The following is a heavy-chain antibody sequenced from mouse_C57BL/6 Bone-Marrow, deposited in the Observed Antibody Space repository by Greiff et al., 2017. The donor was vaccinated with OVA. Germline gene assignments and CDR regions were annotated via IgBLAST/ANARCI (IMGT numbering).Heavy chain of an antibody. Sequence: VKLVESGAELVRPGASVTLSCKASGYTFTDYEMHWVKQTPVHGLEWIGAIDPETGGTAYNQKFKGKAILTADKSSSTAYMELRSLTSEDSAVYYCTRRTTVDWYFDVWGTGTTVTVSS. CDR2: IDPETGGT. D-gene: IGHD1-1*01. J-gene: IGHJ1*03. CDR3: TRRTTVDWYFDV. V-gene: IGHV1-15*01. CDR1: GYTFTDYE.